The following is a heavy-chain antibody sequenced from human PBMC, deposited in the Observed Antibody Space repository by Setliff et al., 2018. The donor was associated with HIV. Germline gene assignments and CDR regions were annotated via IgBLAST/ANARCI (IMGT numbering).Heavy chain of an antibody. J-gene: IGHJ4*02. D-gene: IGHD6-13*01. V-gene: IGHV3-30*02. CDR2: IRYDGSNI. CDR1: GFTFRNYG. Sequence: GGSLRLSCAASGFTFRNYGIHWVRQAPGKGLEWVAFIRYDGSNIYYADSVRGRFAISRDNFKNTVYLQMNSLRPEDTALYYCAKDRLLDGSSWYYLDYWGQGQRSPS. CDR3: AKDRLLDGSSWYYLDY.